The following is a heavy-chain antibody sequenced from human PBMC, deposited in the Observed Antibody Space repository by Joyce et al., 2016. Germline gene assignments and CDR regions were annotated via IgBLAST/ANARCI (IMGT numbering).Heavy chain of an antibody. J-gene: IGHJ6*02. V-gene: IGHV3-30*14. Sequence: GGGVAQPGTSLRLSCAASGFTFSNYAMHWVRQAPGKGLEWVSVISHDGSNTFHADPVKGRFTISRDNSKNTLYLQMNSLRSDDRAVYFCARTNMAVSDTSHFYGMDVWGQGTTVTVSS. D-gene: IGHD6-19*01. CDR3: ARTNMAVSDTSHFYGMDV. CDR1: GFTFSNYA. CDR2: ISHDGSNT.